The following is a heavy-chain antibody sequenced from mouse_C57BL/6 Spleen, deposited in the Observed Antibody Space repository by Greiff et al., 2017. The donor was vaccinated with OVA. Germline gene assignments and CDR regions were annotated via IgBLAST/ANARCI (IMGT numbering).Heavy chain of an antibody. Sequence: EVQRVESGGGLVKPGGSLKLSCAASGFTFSDYGMHWVRQAPEKGLEWVAYISSGSSTIYYADTVKGRFTISRDNAKNTLFLQMTSLRSEDTAMYYCAKGSYDGYFLWFAYWGQGTLVTVSA. CDR3: AKGSYDGYFLWFAY. V-gene: IGHV5-17*01. CDR1: GFTFSDYG. J-gene: IGHJ3*01. D-gene: IGHD2-3*01. CDR2: ISSGSSTI.